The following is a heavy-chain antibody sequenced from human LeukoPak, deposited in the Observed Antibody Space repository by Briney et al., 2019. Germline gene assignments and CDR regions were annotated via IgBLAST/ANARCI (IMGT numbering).Heavy chain of an antibody. Sequence: SGGSLRLSCAASGFTFSSYEMNWVRQAPGKGLEWVSSISRSGATIYYADSVKGRFTISRDNAKNSLYLQMNSLRAEDTAVYYCARDHATYYYDSSGYYDYWGQGTLVTVSS. CDR1: GFTFSSYE. CDR2: ISRSGATI. V-gene: IGHV3-48*03. CDR3: ARDHATYYYDSSGYYDY. D-gene: IGHD3-22*01. J-gene: IGHJ4*02.